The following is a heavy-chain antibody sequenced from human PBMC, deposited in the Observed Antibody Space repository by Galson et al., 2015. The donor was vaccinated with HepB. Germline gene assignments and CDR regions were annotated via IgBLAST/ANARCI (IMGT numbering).Heavy chain of an antibody. D-gene: IGHD3-10*01. CDR2: ISSSAAYI. J-gene: IGHJ4*02. V-gene: IGHV3-21*01. CDR3: AISPGGYGAGTSYEKY. CDR1: GFPFSSYG. Sequence: SLRLSCAASGFPFSSYGMNWVRQAPGRGLEWVSSISSSAAYIFYADSVKGRFTISRDNAKNSLYLQMNSLRAEDTAVYYCAISPGGYGAGTSYEKYWGQGTLVTVSS.